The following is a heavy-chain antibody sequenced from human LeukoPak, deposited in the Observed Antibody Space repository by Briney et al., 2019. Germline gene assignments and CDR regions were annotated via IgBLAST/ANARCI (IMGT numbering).Heavy chain of an antibody. J-gene: IGHJ5*02. V-gene: IGHV4-4*07. CDR1: GFTFSSYS. CDR2: IYTSGTT. Sequence: GSLRLSSAASGFTFSSYSMNWIRQPAGKGLEWIGRIYTSGTTNYNPSLKTRVTISLDKSKNQFSLKLSSVTAADTAVYYCARSLKMTYSWLDPWGQGAQVTVSS. D-gene: IGHD4-11*01. CDR3: ARSLKMTYSWLDP.